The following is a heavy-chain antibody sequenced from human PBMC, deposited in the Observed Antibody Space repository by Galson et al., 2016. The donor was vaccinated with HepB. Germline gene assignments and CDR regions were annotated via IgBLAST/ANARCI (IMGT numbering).Heavy chain of an antibody. V-gene: IGHV4-59*01. J-gene: IGHJ5*01. CDR3: ARREYRSSCGCSWFDS. CDR1: GGSINNYY. CDR2: IYHSGTT. D-gene: IGHD6-6*01. Sequence: ETLSLTCTVSGGSINNYYWNWIRQPPGKGLEWIGYIYHSGTTKYNPSLKSRVTMSLDTSKNQFSLKLSSVTAADTAMYYCARREYRSSCGCSWFDSWGQGTLVTVSS.